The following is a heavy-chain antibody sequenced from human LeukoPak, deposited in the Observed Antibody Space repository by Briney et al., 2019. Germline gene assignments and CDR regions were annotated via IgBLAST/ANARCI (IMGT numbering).Heavy chain of an antibody. J-gene: IGHJ1*01. D-gene: IGHD3-10*01. V-gene: IGHV3-7*01. CDR3: ARDGDYYADH. CDR2: INRDGSEK. CDR1: GFPFRNYW. Sequence: PGGSLRLSCAASGFPFRNYWMSWVRQAPGKGLEWVANINRDGSEKNYADSLKGRLRISRDNAKNSLYLQMSSLRAEDTAAYFCARDGDYYADHWGQGTLVTVSS.